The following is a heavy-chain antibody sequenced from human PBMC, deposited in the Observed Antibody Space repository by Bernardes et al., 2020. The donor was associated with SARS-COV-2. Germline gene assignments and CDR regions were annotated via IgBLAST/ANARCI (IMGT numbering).Heavy chain of an antibody. D-gene: IGHD6-13*01. Sequence: GGSLRLSCAASGFTFSSSAMSWVRQAPGKGLEWDSAISGSGGSTYYADSVKGRFTISRDNSKNTLYLQMNRLRTEDTAVYYCAKGGAAGTGESDYWGQGTLGTVSA. J-gene: IGHJ4*02. CDR2: ISGSGGST. CDR3: AKGGAAGTGESDY. CDR1: GFTFSSSA. V-gene: IGHV3-23*01.